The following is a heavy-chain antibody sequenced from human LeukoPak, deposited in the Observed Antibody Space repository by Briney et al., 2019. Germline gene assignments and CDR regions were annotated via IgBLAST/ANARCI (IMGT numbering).Heavy chain of an antibody. Sequence: PSETLSLTCTVSGGSISSGSYYWSWIRQPAGKGLEWIGRIYTSGSTNYNPSLKSRVTISVDASKNQFSLKLSSVTAADTAVYYCARDSGLLRGYYFDYWGQGTLVTVSS. CDR1: GGSISSGSYY. D-gene: IGHD3-10*01. CDR2: IYTSGST. V-gene: IGHV4-61*02. J-gene: IGHJ4*02. CDR3: ARDSGLLRGYYFDY.